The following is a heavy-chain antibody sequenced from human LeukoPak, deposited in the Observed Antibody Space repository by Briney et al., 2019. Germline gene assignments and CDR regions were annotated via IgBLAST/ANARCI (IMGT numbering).Heavy chain of an antibody. CDR1: GFTFSSYT. V-gene: IGHV3-21*01. CDR3: AREGYYDILTGYHPHDY. D-gene: IGHD3-9*01. CDR2: ISSTSSYI. J-gene: IGHJ4*02. Sequence: GGSLRLSCEGSGFTFSSYTMIWVRQAPGKGLEWLTSISSTSSYIYYADSVKGRFTISRDNSKNTLYLQMNSLRAEDTAVYYCAREGYYDILTGYHPHDYWGQGTLVTVSS.